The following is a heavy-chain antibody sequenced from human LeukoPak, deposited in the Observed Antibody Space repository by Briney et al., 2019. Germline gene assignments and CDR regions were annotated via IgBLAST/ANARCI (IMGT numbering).Heavy chain of an antibody. V-gene: IGHV4-34*01. CDR2: INHSGST. CDR3: ARERAVAAPRELNFDY. D-gene: IGHD6-19*01. J-gene: IGHJ4*02. CDR1: GRSFSGYY. Sequence: SETLSLTCAVYGRSFSGYYWSWIRQPPGEGLEWIGEINHSGSTNYNPSLKSRVTISVDTSKNQFSLKLSSVTAADTAVYYCARERAVAAPRELNFDYWGQGTLVTVSS.